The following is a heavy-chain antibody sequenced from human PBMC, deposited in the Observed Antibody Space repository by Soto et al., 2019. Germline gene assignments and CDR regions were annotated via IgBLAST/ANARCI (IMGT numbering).Heavy chain of an antibody. CDR3: ARVPSSSGRANFDY. J-gene: IGHJ4*02. CDR1: GFTFSSYA. D-gene: IGHD2-15*01. Sequence: QVQLVESGGGVVQPGRSLRLSCAASGFTFSSYAMHWVRQAPGKGLEWVAVISYDGSNKYYADSVKGRFTISRDNSKNTLYLQMNSLRAEDTAVYYCARVPSSSGRANFDYWGQGTLVTVSS. CDR2: ISYDGSNK. V-gene: IGHV3-30-3*01.